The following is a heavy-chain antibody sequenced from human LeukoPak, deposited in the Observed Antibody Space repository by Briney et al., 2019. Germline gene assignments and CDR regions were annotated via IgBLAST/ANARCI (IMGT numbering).Heavy chain of an antibody. J-gene: IGHJ4*02. V-gene: IGHV4-30-4*07. Sequence: KTSETLSLTCAVSGGSISSGGYSWSWIRQPPGKGLEWIGYIYYSGSTYYNPSLKSRVTISVDTSKNQFSLKLSSVTAADTAVYYCARGHYDSAYWGQGTLVTVSS. D-gene: IGHD5-12*01. CDR1: GGSISSGGYS. CDR3: ARGHYDSAY. CDR2: IYYSGST.